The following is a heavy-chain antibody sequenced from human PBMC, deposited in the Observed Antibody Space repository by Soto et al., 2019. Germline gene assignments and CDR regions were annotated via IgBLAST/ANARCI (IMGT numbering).Heavy chain of an antibody. Sequence: GGSLRLSCAASGFTFSSYGMHWVRQAPGKGLEWVAVIWYDGSNKYYADSVKGRFTISRDNSKNTLYLQMNSLRAEDTAVYYCARDPEPFGYYFDYWGQGTLVTVSS. D-gene: IGHD3-3*01. CDR3: ARDPEPFGYYFDY. CDR2: IWYDGSNK. J-gene: IGHJ4*02. CDR1: GFTFSSYG. V-gene: IGHV3-33*01.